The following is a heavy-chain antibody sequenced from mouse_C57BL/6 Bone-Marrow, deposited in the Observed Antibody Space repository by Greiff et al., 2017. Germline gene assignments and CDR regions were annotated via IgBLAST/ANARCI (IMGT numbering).Heavy chain of an antibody. V-gene: IGHV1-63*01. CDR1: GYTFTNYW. D-gene: IGHD6-1*01. CDR3: ARNGPLCAMDY. CDR2: IYPGGGYT. J-gene: IGHJ4*01. Sequence: QVQLQQSGAELVRPGTSVKMSCKASGYTFTNYWIGWAKQRPGHGLEWIGDIYPGGGYTNYNEKFKGKATLTADKSSSTAYMQFSSLTSEDSAIYYCARNGPLCAMDYWGQGTSVTVSS.